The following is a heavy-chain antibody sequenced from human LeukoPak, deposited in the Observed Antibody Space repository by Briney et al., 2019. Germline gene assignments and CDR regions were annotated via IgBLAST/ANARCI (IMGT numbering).Heavy chain of an antibody. J-gene: IGHJ4*02. CDR2: ISSDGTST. CDR3: VKSDNIVGATYFDD. V-gene: IGHV3-64D*09. D-gene: IGHD1-26*01. CDR1: GFTFRSYA. Sequence: LPGGSLRLSCSASGFTFRSYAVHWVRQAPGKGLEYISSISSDGTSTYYADSVKGRFTISRDNSKNTLSLHMSSLKPEDTAVYYCVKSDNIVGATYFDDWGQGTLVTVSS.